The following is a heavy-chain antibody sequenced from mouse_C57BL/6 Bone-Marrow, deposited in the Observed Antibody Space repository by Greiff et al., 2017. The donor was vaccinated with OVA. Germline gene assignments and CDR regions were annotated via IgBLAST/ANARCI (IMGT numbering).Heavy chain of an antibody. CDR2: IRNKANGYTT. J-gene: IGHJ2*01. D-gene: IGHD1-1*01. V-gene: IGHV7-3*01. CDR3: ARFTTEVAHFDY. CDR1: GFTFTDYY. Sequence: EVKLMESGGGLVQPGGSLSLSCAASGFTFTDYYMSWVRQPPGKALEWLDFIRNKANGYTTEYSASVKGRFTISRDNSQSILYLQMNALSAEDSATYYCARFTTEVAHFDYWGQGTTLTVSS.